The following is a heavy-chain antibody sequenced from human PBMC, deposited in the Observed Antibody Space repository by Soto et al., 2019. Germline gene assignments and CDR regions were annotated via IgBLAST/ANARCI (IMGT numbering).Heavy chain of an antibody. D-gene: IGHD6-13*01. CDR1: GFTFSSYA. V-gene: IGHV3-64D*06. CDR2: ISSNGGST. J-gene: IGHJ5*02. Sequence: GGSLRLSCSASGFTFSSYAMHWVRQAPGKGLEYVSAISSNGGSTYYADSVKGRFTISRDNSKNTLYLQMSSLRAEDTAVYYCVKDLGGDSSSPVLLDPWGQGTLVTVSS. CDR3: VKDLGGDSSSPVLLDP.